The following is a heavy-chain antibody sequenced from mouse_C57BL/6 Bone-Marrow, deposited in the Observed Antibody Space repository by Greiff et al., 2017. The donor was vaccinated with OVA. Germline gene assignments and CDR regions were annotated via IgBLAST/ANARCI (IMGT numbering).Heavy chain of an antibody. Sequence: QVQLQQSGAELVRPGTSVKVSCKASGYAFTNYLIEWVKQRPGQGLEWIGVINPGSGGTNYNEKFKGKATLTADKSSSTAYMQLSSLTSEDSAVYFCARLRLIGYFDGWGTGTTVTVSS. V-gene: IGHV1-54*01. D-gene: IGHD1-2*01. J-gene: IGHJ1*03. CDR3: ARLRLIGYFDG. CDR1: GYAFTNYL. CDR2: INPGSGGT.